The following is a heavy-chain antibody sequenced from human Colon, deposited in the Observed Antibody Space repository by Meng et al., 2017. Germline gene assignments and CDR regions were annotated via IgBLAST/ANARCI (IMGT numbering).Heavy chain of an antibody. CDR3: AGGPWELDY. CDR2: IDYSRSI. J-gene: IGHJ4*02. CDR1: GASVSSGSHY. V-gene: IGHV4-61*01. Sequence: QGHLQESAPGLVRPSETQSLACTVSGASVSSGSHYWSWIRQPPGKGLEWIGYIDYSRSINYYPSLKSRVTMSVDTSKNQFSLNLSSVTAADTAVYYCAGGPWELDYWGQGTLVTVSS. D-gene: IGHD1-26*01.